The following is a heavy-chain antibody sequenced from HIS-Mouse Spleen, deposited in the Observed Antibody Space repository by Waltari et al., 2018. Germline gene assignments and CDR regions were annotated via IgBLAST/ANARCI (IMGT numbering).Heavy chain of an antibody. D-gene: IGHD1-26*01. CDR1: GYSISSGYY. V-gene: IGHV4-38-2*02. CDR2: IYHSGST. CDR3: ARDVYSGSYRADY. Sequence: QVQLQESGPGLVKPSETLSLTCTVSGYSISSGYYWGWIRQPPGKGLEWIGSIYHSGSTSYNPSPKSRVTISDDTSKNQFSLKLSAVTAADTAVYYCARDVYSGSYRADYWGQGTLVTVSS. J-gene: IGHJ4*02.